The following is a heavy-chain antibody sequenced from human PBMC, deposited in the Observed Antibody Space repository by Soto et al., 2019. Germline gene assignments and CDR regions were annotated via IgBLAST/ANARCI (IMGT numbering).Heavy chain of an antibody. CDR1: GFTFSDYA. D-gene: IGHD6-19*01. J-gene: IGHJ5*01. Sequence: EVHLLESGGGLVQPGGSLRLSCAASGFTFSDYAMSWVRQAPGKGLEWVSVINSDGATYYADSVQGRFSISRDNSKSTLCLQMNSLSVEDTAIYYCASRPRGSVAGTLDSWGQGSLVTVS. CDR3: ASRPRGSVAGTLDS. CDR2: INSDGAT. V-gene: IGHV3-23*01.